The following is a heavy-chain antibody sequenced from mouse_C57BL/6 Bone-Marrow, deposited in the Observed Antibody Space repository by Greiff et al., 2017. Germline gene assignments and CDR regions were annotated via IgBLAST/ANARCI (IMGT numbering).Heavy chain of an antibody. CDR1: GYTFTDYY. D-gene: IGHD2-1*01. Sequence: VQLQQSGPELVKPGASVKISCTASGYTFTDYYMNWVKQSHGKSLEWIGYINPDNGGTGYTQKFKGKATMTVDKSSSTASIELRSLTSVDSTVHSCANPFVYYCSYPWFAYWGQGTLVTVSA. CDR2: INPDNGGT. J-gene: IGHJ3*01. V-gene: IGHV1-26*01. CDR3: ANPFVYYCSYPWFAY.